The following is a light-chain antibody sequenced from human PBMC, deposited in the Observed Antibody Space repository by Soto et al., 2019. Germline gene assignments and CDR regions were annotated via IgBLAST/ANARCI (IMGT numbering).Light chain of an antibody. CDR3: QSFDSSLSGYV. V-gene: IGLV1-40*01. Sequence: QSVLTQPPSVSGAPGQRVTISCTGSGSNIGAGYDVHWYQRLPGKAPKLLIYGDSNRPSGVPDRFSGSKSGTSASLAITGLQAEDEAGYYCQSFDSSLSGYVFGTGTKLTVL. CDR2: GDS. CDR1: GSNIGAGYD. J-gene: IGLJ1*01.